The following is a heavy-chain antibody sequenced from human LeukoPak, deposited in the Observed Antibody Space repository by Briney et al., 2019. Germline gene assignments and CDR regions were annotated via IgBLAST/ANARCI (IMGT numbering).Heavy chain of an antibody. D-gene: IGHD3-3*01. CDR2: IKQDGREK. V-gene: IGHV3-7*01. CDR3: ARDKRGLNDFWSGYYDYFDY. Sequence: GGSLRLSCAASGFTLSSYWMSWVRQAPGKGLEWVANIKQDGREKYYVDSVKGRFTISRDNAKNSLYLEMNSLRAEDTAVYYCARDKRGLNDFWSGYYDYFDYWGQGTLVTVSS. J-gene: IGHJ4*02. CDR1: GFTLSSYW.